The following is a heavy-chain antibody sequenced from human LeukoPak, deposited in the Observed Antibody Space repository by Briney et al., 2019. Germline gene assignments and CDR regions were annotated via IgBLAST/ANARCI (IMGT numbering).Heavy chain of an antibody. CDR1: GGSISSSTFY. CDR2: LYYSGST. Sequence: SETLSLTCTVSGGSISSSTFYWGWIRQPPGKGLEWIGSLYYSGSTYYNPSLKSRVTISVDTSKNQFSLKLSSVTAADTAVYYCASHSGSYRVKWFDPWGQGTLVTVSS. CDR3: ASHSGSYRVKWFDP. J-gene: IGHJ5*02. V-gene: IGHV4-39*01. D-gene: IGHD1-26*01.